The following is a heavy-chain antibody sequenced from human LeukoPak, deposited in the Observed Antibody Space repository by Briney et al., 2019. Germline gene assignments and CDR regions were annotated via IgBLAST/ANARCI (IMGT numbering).Heavy chain of an antibody. V-gene: IGHV4-34*01. CDR3: AKILGSGVWYGFDI. D-gene: IGHD2-21*01. J-gene: IGHJ3*02. Sequence: PSETLSLTCAVYGGSFSGYYWSWIRQPPGKGLEWIGEINHSGSTNYNPSLKSRVTISVDTSKNQFSLKLNSVTAADTAVYYCAKILGSGVWYGFDIWGQGTMVTVSS. CDR2: INHSGST. CDR1: GGSFSGYY.